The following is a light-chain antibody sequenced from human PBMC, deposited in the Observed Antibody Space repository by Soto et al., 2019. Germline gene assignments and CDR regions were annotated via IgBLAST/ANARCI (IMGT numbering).Light chain of an antibody. CDR3: QQSHSIPET. CDR2: DAS. V-gene: IGKV1-39*01. J-gene: IGKJ1*01. Sequence: DIQMIQSPSSLSASVGDRITITCRASQSISNYLNWYQQKPGKAPKLLIYDASILQIGVPSRFGGSGSGTDFTLTISRLQPEDFATYYCQQSHSIPETFGQGTKVEIK. CDR1: QSISNY.